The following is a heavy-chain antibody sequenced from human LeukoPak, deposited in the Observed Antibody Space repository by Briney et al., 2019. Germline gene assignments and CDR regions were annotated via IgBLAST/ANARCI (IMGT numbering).Heavy chain of an antibody. Sequence: SETLSLTCTVSGGSISSGSYYWSWIRQPAGKGLEWIGRIYTTGSTNYNPSLKSRVIISEDTSKNQFSLKVRAVTAADTAVYYCARGVRIAARGNAFDIWGQGTMVTVSS. CDR1: GGSISSGSYY. D-gene: IGHD6-6*01. J-gene: IGHJ3*02. CDR2: IYTTGST. CDR3: ARGVRIAARGNAFDI. V-gene: IGHV4-61*02.